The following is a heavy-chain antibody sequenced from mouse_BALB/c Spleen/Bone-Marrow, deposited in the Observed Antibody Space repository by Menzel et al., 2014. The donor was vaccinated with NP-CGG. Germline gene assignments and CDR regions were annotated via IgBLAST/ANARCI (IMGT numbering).Heavy chain of an antibody. V-gene: IGHV1-76*01. CDR2: IYPGSGST. D-gene: IGHD2-2*01. Sequence: VQLQQSGAELVRPGASVKLSCKTSGYIFTSYWIHWVKQRSGQGLEWIARIYPGSGSTYYNERFEGKATLTADKSSSTAYMQLSSLKSEDSAVYFCASGVTTGWFVYWGQGTLVTVSA. J-gene: IGHJ3*01. CDR3: ASGVTTGWFVY. CDR1: GYIFTSYW.